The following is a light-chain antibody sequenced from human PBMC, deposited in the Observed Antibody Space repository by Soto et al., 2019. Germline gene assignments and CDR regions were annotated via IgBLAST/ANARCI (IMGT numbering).Light chain of an antibody. J-gene: IGKJ2*01. CDR1: QSVSSN. V-gene: IGKV3-15*01. Sequence: EIVMTQSPATLSVSPGERATLSCRASQSVSSNLAWYQQKPGQAPSLLIYGASTRATGIPARFSGSGSGTEFTLTISSLHSEDFAVYYCQQYDDWPPSTFVQGTKLEIK. CDR3: QQYDDWPPST. CDR2: GAS.